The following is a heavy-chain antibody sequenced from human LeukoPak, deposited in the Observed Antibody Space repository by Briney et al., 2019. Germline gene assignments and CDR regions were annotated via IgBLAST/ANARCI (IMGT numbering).Heavy chain of an antibody. CDR3: ARIGYSSSSLDY. CDR2: ISGSGGST. Sequence: PGGSLRLSCAASGFTFSSYAMSWVRQAPGKGLEWVSAISGSGGSTYYADSVKGRFTISRDNSKNTLYLQMNSLRAEDTAVYFCARIGYSSSSLDYWGQGTLVTVSS. V-gene: IGHV3-23*01. J-gene: IGHJ4*02. CDR1: GFTFSSYA. D-gene: IGHD6-6*01.